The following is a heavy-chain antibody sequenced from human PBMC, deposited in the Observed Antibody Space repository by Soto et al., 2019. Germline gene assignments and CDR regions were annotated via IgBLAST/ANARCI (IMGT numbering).Heavy chain of an antibody. CDR3: ARDLAGHITMVRAPTEDPWTCFDY. CDR1: GFTFRSYA. CDR2: ISYDGSKE. D-gene: IGHD3-10*01. Sequence: GGSLRLSCAASGFTFRSYAMNWVRQARGMGLEWVAVISYDGSKEYYVDSVKGRFTISVDSSKNTLYLQMNSLRVDDTAVYYCARDLAGHITMVRAPTEDPWTCFDYWGQGTLVTVSS. J-gene: IGHJ4*02. V-gene: IGHV3-30-3*01.